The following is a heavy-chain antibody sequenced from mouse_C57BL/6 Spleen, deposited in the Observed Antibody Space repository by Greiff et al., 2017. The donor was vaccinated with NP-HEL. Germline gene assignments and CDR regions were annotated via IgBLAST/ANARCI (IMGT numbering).Heavy chain of an antibody. CDR1: GFTFSSYA. D-gene: IGHD2-10*01. J-gene: IGHJ3*01. Sequence: EVMLVESGGGLVKPGGSLKLSCAASGFTFSSYAMSWVRQTPEKRLEWVATISDGGSYTYYPDNVKGRFTISRDNAKNNLYLQMSHLKSDDTAMYYCARGPYYAPFAYWGQGTLVTVSA. V-gene: IGHV5-4*03. CDR3: ARGPYYAPFAY. CDR2: ISDGGSYT.